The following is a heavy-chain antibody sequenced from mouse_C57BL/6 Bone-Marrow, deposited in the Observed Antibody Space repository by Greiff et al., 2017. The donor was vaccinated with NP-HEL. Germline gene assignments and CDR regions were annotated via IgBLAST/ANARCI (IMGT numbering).Heavy chain of an antibody. J-gene: IGHJ1*03. D-gene: IGHD2-1*01. CDR1: GYTFTSYW. Sequence: QVQLQQPGAELVRPGSSVKLSCKASGYTFTSYWMHWVKQRPIQGLEWIGNIDPSDSETHYNQKFKDKATLTVDKSSSTAYMQLSSLTSEDSAVYYCARGDYGNYPWYFDVWGTGTTVTVSS. CDR3: ARGDYGNYPWYFDV. V-gene: IGHV1-52*01. CDR2: IDPSDSET.